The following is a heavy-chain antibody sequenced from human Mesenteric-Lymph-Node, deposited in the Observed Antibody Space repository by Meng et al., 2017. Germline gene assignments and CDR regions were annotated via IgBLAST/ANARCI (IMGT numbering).Heavy chain of an antibody. V-gene: IGHV4-34*01. CDR2: INHTGNT. D-gene: IGHD3-10*01. CDR3: ARAPYGSGSVYFDY. CDR1: GGSFSAYY. Sequence: SQTLSLTCAVYGGSFSAYYWIWVRQPPGKGLEWIGEINHTGNTNYNPSLKSRLTISIDTSTNQFSLKLTSVTAADTAVYYCARAPYGSGSVYFDYWGQGTLVT. J-gene: IGHJ4*02.